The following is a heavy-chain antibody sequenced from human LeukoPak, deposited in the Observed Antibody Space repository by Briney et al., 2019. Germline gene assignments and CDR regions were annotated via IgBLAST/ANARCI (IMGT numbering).Heavy chain of an antibody. CDR3: ARIWLRDDY. CDR1: GFTFSSYS. Sequence: PGGSLRLSCAASGFTFSSYSMHWVRQAPGKGLEWVSYISSSMSTIYYADSVKGRFTISRDNAKNTLYLQMNSLRAEDTAVYYRARIWLRDDYWGQGTLVTVSS. V-gene: IGHV3-48*04. J-gene: IGHJ4*02. D-gene: IGHD5-12*01. CDR2: ISSSMSTI.